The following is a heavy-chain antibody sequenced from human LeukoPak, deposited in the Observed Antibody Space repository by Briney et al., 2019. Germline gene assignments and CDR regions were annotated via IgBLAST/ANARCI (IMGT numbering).Heavy chain of an antibody. J-gene: IGHJ4*02. Sequence: GGSLRLSCAASGFTFSSYWMSWVRQAPGKGLEGVANIKQDGSEKYYVDSVKGRFTISRDNAKTSLYLQMNSLIAEDTAVYYCARDEEVATMGIDYWGQGTLVTVSS. CDR3: ARDEEVATMGIDY. V-gene: IGHV3-7*01. D-gene: IGHD5-12*01. CDR2: IKQDGSEK. CDR1: GFTFSSYW.